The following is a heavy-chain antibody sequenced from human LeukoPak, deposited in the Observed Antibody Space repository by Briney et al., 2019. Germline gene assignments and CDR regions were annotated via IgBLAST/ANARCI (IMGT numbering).Heavy chain of an antibody. CDR1: GFTFSSYW. D-gene: IGHD1-26*01. Sequence: PGGSLRLSCEASGFTFSSYWMSWVRQAPGKGLEWVANIKQDGSEKYYVDSVKGRFTISRDNAKNSLYLQMNSLRAEGTAVYYCARGELLPDWGQGTLVTVSS. CDR2: IKQDGSEK. J-gene: IGHJ4*02. CDR3: ARGELLPD. V-gene: IGHV3-7*01.